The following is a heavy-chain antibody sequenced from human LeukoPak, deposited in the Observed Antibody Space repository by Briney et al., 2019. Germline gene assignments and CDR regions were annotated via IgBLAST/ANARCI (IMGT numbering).Heavy chain of an antibody. CDR1: GFTFDDHG. J-gene: IGHJ3*01. D-gene: IGHD4-23*01. CDR3: VRARGYGGRADDAYDV. Sequence: RPGGSLRLSCAASGFTFDDHGLNWVRQVPEKGLEWVAGINWNGDTTGYADSVKGRFTISRDNDKNSLYLQMNSLRDDDTALYRRVRARGYGGRADDAYDVWGQGTVVSVSA. CDR2: INWNGDTT. V-gene: IGHV3-20*01.